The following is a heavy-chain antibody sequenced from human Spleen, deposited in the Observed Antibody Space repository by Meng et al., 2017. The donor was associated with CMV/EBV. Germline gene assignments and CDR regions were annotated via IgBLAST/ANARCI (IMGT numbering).Heavy chain of an antibody. J-gene: IGHJ4*02. CDR3: AKDVCSGGSCTPGY. Sequence: GGSLRLSCAASGFIFDDYAMHWARQTPEKGLEWVSGLSWNSGTIGYADSVKGRFTISRDNSKNTLYLQMNSLRAEDTAVYYCAKDVCSGGSCTPGYWGQGTLVTVSS. CDR2: LSWNSGTI. D-gene: IGHD2-15*01. CDR1: GFIFDDYA. V-gene: IGHV3-9*01.